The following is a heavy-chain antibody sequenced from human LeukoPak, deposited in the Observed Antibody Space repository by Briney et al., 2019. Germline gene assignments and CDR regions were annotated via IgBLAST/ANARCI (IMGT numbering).Heavy chain of an antibody. V-gene: IGHV3-48*03. D-gene: IGHD3-16*02. Sequence: GGSLRLSCAASGFTFSSYEMNWVRQAPGKGLEWVSYISSSGSTIYYADSVKGRFTISRDNAKNSLYLQMNSLRAEDTAVYYCARAHPDPTYYDYVWGSYRPKSFDYWGQGTLVTVSS. CDR3: ARAHPDPTYYDYVWGSYRPKSFDY. CDR1: GFTFSSYE. CDR2: ISSSGSTI. J-gene: IGHJ4*02.